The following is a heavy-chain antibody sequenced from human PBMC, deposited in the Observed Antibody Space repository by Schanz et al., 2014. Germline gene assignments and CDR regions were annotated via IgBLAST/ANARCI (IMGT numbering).Heavy chain of an antibody. D-gene: IGHD2-8*02. CDR3: AKDTGYCHGGACYCFEY. V-gene: IGHV3-23*04. CDR2: LTGSGTTT. Sequence: EVRLVESGGGLVQPGGSLRLSCVASGFNFYTSAMTWVRQAPGKGLEWVSALTGSGTTTYYADSVKGRFSISRDNSQNTLYLQMDSLRPEDTAVYVCAKDTGYCHGGACYCFEYWGLGILVTVSS. J-gene: IGHJ4*02. CDR1: GFNFYTSA.